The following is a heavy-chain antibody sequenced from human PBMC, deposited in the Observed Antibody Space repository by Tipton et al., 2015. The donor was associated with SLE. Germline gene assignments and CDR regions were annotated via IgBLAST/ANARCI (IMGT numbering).Heavy chain of an antibody. V-gene: IGHV4-34*01. J-gene: IGHJ4*02. CDR2: INHSGST. D-gene: IGHD6-13*01. CDR3: ARGPYSSSWTY. Sequence: TLSLTCTVSGGSISSYYWSWIRQPPGKGLEWIGEINHSGSTNYNPSLKSRVTISVDTSKNQFSLKLSSVTAADTAVYYCARGPYSSSWTYWGQGTLVTVSS. CDR1: GGSISSYY.